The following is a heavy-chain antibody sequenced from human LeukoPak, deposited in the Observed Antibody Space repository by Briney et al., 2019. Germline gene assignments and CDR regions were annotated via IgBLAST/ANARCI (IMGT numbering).Heavy chain of an antibody. CDR3: ARWTMNTATDLDY. CDR1: GGSVSSSSYY. CDR2: IYYTGAT. D-gene: IGHD5-18*01. Sequence: LETLSLTCTASGGSVSSSSYYWAWIRQPPGRGLEWIGSIYYTGATYYKPSLKSRVTISVDTSKNQFSLKLSSVTAADTAVYYCARWTMNTATDLDYWGQGTLVTVSS. J-gene: IGHJ4*02. V-gene: IGHV4-39*07.